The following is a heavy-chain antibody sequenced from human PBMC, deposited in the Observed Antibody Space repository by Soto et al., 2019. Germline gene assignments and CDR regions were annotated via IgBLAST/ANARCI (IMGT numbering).Heavy chain of an antibody. D-gene: IGHD2-15*01. CDR3: ARASRYSSSSYYFYGMDV. CDR2: IYQSGST. CDR1: GGVIISSNW. J-gene: IGHJ6*02. V-gene: IGHV4-4*02. Sequence: QVQLQESGPGLVKPSGTLSLTCAVSGGVIISSNWWNWVRQPPGKGLEWIGEIYQSGSTNYNPSLKSRVTMSVDKSKNQFSLKLSSVPAADTAVYYCARASRYSSSSYYFYGMDVWGQGTTVTVSS.